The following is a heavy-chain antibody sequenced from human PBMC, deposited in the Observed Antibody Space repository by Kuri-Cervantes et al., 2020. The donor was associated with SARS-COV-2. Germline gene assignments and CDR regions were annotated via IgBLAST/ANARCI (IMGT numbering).Heavy chain of an antibody. J-gene: IGHJ6*03. D-gene: IGHD6-13*01. CDR3: VQVDIAAAGTNYYYYMDV. Sequence: SETLSLTCTVSGGSTSSQSYYWGWIRQPPGKGLEWIGSVYYSGSTYYNPSLKSRATISVDTSKNQFSLKLSSVTAADTAVYYCVQVDIAAAGTNYYYYMDVWGKGTTVTVSS. CDR2: VYYSGST. V-gene: IGHV4-39*07. CDR1: GGSTSSQSYY.